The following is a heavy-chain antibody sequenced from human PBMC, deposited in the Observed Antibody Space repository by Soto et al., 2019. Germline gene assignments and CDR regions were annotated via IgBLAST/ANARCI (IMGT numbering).Heavy chain of an antibody. D-gene: IGHD2-2*01. Sequence: GASVKVSCKASGGTFSSYAISWVRQAPGQGLEWMGGIIPIFGTANYAQKFQGRVTITADESTSTAYMELSSLRSEDTAVYYCARELEYQLLLGWFDPWGQGTLVTVSS. CDR2: IIPIFGTA. CDR3: ARELEYQLLLGWFDP. CDR1: GGTFSSYA. J-gene: IGHJ5*02. V-gene: IGHV1-69*13.